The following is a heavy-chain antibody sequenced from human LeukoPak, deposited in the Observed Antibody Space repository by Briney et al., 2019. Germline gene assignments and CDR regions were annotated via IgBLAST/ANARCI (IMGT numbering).Heavy chain of an antibody. CDR2: VYTSGST. CDR1: GGSINSGTYY. V-gene: IGHV4-61*02. J-gene: IGHJ4*02. Sequence: SETLSLTCNVSGGSINSGTYYWSWIRQPAGKGLEWIGRVYTSGSTDYNPSLKSRVTMSLDTSKNQFSLKLNSVTAADTAVYYCARGYSSGWFDYWGQGTLVTVSS. D-gene: IGHD6-19*01. CDR3: ARGYSSGWFDY.